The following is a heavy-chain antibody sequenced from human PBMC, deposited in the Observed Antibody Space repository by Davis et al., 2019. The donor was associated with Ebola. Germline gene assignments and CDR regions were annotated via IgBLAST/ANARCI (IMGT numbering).Heavy chain of an antibody. CDR2: ISSHSDYI. V-gene: IGHV3-21*01. Sequence: GESLKISCAASGFTFSTYSMSWVRQAPGKALEWVSSISSHSDYIYYADSAKGRFTISRDNAKNSLFLQMNSLRAEDTAVYFCARDSSGVVGANDFDYWGQGTLVTVSS. J-gene: IGHJ4*02. CDR1: GFTFSTYS. CDR3: ARDSSGVVGANDFDY. D-gene: IGHD1-26*01.